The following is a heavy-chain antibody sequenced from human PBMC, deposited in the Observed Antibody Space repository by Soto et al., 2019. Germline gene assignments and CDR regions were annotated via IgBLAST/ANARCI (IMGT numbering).Heavy chain of an antibody. Sequence: SETLSLTCAVSGYSMTSGYYWGWVRQPPGKGLEWLGSGYHGGSLYYNPSLKGRVTISLDTSKNHFSLDLTSVTAADTAVYYCVRTFDYHGMDVWGQGTTVTVSS. V-gene: IGHV4-38-2*01. CDR3: VRTFDYHGMDV. CDR1: GYSMTSGYY. CDR2: GYHGGSL. D-gene: IGHD3-3*01. J-gene: IGHJ6*02.